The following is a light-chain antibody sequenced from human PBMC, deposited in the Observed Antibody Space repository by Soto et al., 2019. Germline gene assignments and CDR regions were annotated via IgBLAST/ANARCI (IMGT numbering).Light chain of an antibody. CDR2: AAS. CDR3: QQTYDNPRT. Sequence: DIQMTQSPSSLSASVGDSVTITCRTSQNIDTYLNWYQQNPGKAPKLLISAASSLQGGVPSRFSGSGSGTDFTLTITRLQAEDVATYYCQQTYDNPRTFGQGTKVESK. V-gene: IGKV1-39*01. CDR1: QNIDTY. J-gene: IGKJ1*01.